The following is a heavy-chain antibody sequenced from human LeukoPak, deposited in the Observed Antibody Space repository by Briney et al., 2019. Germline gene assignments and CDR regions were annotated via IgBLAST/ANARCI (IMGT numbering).Heavy chain of an antibody. Sequence: GRSLRLSCGASGFTFSSYDMHWVRQAPGKGLEWVAVISYDGSNKYYADSVKGRFTISRDNSKNTLYLQMNSLRAEDTAVYYCARDQFMGRIAVAGTEFDYWGQGTLVTVSS. D-gene: IGHD6-19*01. V-gene: IGHV3-30*03. CDR3: ARDQFMGRIAVAGTEFDY. J-gene: IGHJ4*02. CDR2: ISYDGSNK. CDR1: GFTFSSYD.